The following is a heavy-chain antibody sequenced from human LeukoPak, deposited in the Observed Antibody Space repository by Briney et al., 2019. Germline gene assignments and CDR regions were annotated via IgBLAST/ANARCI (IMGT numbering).Heavy chain of an antibody. CDR2: ISTTGTTI. J-gene: IGHJ4*02. Sequence: PGGSLRLSCAASGFTFSAYHINWVRQAPGKGLEWISYISTTGTTIHYADSVKGRFTISRDNSKNTLYLQMNSLRAEDTAVYYCAKDRSGGDYADYWGQGTLVTVSS. CDR3: AKDRSGGDYADY. V-gene: IGHV3-48*01. CDR1: GFTFSAYH. D-gene: IGHD2-21*01.